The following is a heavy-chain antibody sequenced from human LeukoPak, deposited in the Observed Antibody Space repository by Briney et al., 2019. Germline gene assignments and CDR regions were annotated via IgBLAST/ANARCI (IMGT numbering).Heavy chain of an antibody. J-gene: IGHJ5*02. CDR3: AREGNGYNYANWFDP. D-gene: IGHD5-24*01. CDR2: IYYSGST. CDR1: GGPISSHY. V-gene: IGHV4-59*11. Sequence: PSETLSLTCTVSGGPISSHYWSWIRQPPGKGLEWIEYIYYSGSTNYNPSLKSRVTISVDTSKNQFSLKLSSVTAADTAVYYCAREGNGYNYANWFDPWGQGTLVTVSS.